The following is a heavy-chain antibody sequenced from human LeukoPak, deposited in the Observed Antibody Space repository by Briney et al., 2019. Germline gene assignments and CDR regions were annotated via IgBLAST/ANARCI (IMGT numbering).Heavy chain of an antibody. Sequence: GASVKVSCKASGDTLNVYYIIWVRQAPGQGREWRGWISAYNGKTNYAQKLQGRVTMTTDTSTTTAYMELRSLRYDDTAVYYCARVKEIFGSGSYLGDYWGQGTLVTVSS. D-gene: IGHD3-10*01. CDR3: ARVKEIFGSGSYLGDY. CDR1: GDTLNVYY. J-gene: IGHJ4*02. CDR2: ISAYNGKT. V-gene: IGHV1-18*01.